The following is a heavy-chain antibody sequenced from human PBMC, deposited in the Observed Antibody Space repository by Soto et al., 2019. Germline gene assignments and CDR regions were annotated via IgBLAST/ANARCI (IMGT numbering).Heavy chain of an antibody. D-gene: IGHD5-12*01. Sequence: SETLSLTCTVSGGSINSYCWSWIRQPPGKGLEWIAYIFDSGNANYNPSLKSRVTISVDTSKNQFSLKLTSVTAADTAVYYCASFWRTTVAKIYFDNWCQGAVVSVFS. V-gene: IGHV4-59*08. J-gene: IGHJ4*02. CDR3: ASFWRTTVAKIYFDN. CDR2: IFDSGNA. CDR1: GGSINSYC.